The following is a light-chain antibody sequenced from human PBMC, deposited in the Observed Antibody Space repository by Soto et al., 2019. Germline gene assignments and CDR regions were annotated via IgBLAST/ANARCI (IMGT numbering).Light chain of an antibody. CDR3: QQSYSTPRGIN. Sequence: DIQMTQSPPALSASVGDVVRITCRASQSISSYLNWYQQKPGKAPKLLIYAASSLQSGVPSRFSGSGSGTDLTLTISSLQPEDFATYYCQQSYSTPRGINCGQGKQLEIK. J-gene: IGKJ5*01. CDR1: QSISSY. CDR2: AAS. V-gene: IGKV1-39*01.